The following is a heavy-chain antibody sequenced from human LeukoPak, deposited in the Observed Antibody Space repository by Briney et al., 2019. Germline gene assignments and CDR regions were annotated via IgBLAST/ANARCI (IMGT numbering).Heavy chain of an antibody. CDR2: INPNSGGP. CDR3: ARDVSAGGTNWFDP. CDR1: GYTFTGYY. D-gene: IGHD3-16*01. Sequence: ASVKVSCKASGYTFTGYYIHWVRQAPGQGLEWMGWINPNSGGPNYAQKFQGRVTMTRDTSISTAYMEMGRLGSDDTAVYYCARDVSAGGTNWFDPWGQGTLVTVSS. J-gene: IGHJ5*02. V-gene: IGHV1-2*02.